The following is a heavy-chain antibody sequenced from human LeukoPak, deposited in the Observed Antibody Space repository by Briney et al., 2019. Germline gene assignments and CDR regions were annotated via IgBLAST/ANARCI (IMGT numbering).Heavy chain of an antibody. CDR3: ARCSRSSTDCYSAFDI. V-gene: IGHV3-20*04. CDR2: ITNWNGGST. CDR1: GFTFDDYG. J-gene: IGHJ3*02. D-gene: IGHD2-2*02. Sequence: GGSLRLSCEASGFTFDDYGMSWVRQSTGKGLEWVSAITNWNGGSTGYADSVRGRFTISRDNAKNSLYLQMNSLRAEDTALYYCARCSRSSTDCYSAFDIWGQGTMVTVSS.